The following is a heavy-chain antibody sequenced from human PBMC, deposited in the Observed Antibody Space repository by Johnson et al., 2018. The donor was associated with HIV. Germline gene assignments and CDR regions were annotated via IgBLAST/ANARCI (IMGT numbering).Heavy chain of an antibody. CDR3: AKGLGRYYEAFDI. Sequence: QVQLVESGGGVVQPGGSLRLSCAASGFTFSSYGMHWVRQAPGKGLEWVAFISYDGSNKYYADSVKGRFTIYRDNSKNTLYLQMNSLRVEDTAVYYCAKGLGRYYEAFDIWGQGTMVTVSS. J-gene: IGHJ3*02. V-gene: IGHV3-33*05. CDR1: GFTFSSYG. CDR2: ISYDGSNK. D-gene: IGHD1-26*01.